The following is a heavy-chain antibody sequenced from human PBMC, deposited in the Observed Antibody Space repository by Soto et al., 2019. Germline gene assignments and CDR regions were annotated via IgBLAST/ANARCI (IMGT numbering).Heavy chain of an antibody. CDR2: INSDGSST. CDR3: ARDGLYVSGGPPLDF. D-gene: IGHD5-12*01. V-gene: IGHV3-74*01. CDR1: GFTLSRFY. J-gene: IGHJ4*02. Sequence: EVNLVESGGGSVRPGGSLRLSCEVSGFTLSRFYMHWVRQVPGKGPVWVARINSDGSSTNYADSVKGGFSIVRDSAKNTVLLHMNSLRVEDTGIYYCARDGLYVSGGPPLDFRGQGTLVTGSS.